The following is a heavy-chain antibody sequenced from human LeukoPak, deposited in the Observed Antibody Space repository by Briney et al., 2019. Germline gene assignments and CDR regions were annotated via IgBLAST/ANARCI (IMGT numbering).Heavy chain of an antibody. CDR2: IYPGDSDT. Sequence: GESLKISCKGSGYSFTSYWIGWVRQMPGKGLEWMGIIYPGDSDTRYSPSFQGQVTISANKSISTAYLQWSSLKASDTAMYYCARRYYYDSSGNYYFDYWGQGTRVTVSS. D-gene: IGHD3-22*01. J-gene: IGHJ4*02. V-gene: IGHV5-51*01. CDR1: GYSFTSYW. CDR3: ARRYYYDSSGNYYFDY.